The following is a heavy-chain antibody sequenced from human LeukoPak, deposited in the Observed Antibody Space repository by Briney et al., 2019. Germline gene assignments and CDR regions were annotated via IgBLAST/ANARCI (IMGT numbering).Heavy chain of an antibody. CDR1: GFIFSNAR. CDR2: IKNKLDGGTT. J-gene: IGHJ3*02. V-gene: IGHV3-15*01. CDR3: TEMNDRDAFRI. D-gene: IGHD5-24*01. Sequence: GGSLRLSCAASGFIFSNARMSWVRQAPGKGLEWVGLIKNKLDGGTTECAAPVKGRFTISRDDSKDTLYLEMNSLKTEDTAMYYCTEMNDRDAFRIWGQGTMVTVSS.